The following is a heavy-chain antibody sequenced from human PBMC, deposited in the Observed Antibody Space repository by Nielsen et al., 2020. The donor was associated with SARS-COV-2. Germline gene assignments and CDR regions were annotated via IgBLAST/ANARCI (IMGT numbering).Heavy chain of an antibody. CDR2: ISYNGDNK. Sequence: GESLKISCAASGFTFSGYAMHWVRQAPGKGLEWVAFISYNGDNKYYADSVKGRFTISRDNSKNTLYLGVNSLRPEDTAVYFCARNSGWYDSTLYWGLGTLVTVSS. D-gene: IGHD6-13*01. V-gene: IGHV3-30*04. J-gene: IGHJ4*02. CDR3: ARNSGWYDSTLY. CDR1: GFTFSGYA.